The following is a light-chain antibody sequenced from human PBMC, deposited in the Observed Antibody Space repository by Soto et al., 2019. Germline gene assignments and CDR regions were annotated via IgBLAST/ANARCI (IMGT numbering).Light chain of an antibody. CDR1: QNVSTY. CDR2: DAS. V-gene: IGKV3-11*01. J-gene: IGKJ3*01. CDR3: QQRTNWLT. Sequence: EIVLTQSPATLSLSPGERATLSCRASQNVSTYLAWYQQKPGQAPRLLIYDASNRATGIPARFSGSGSGTDFTLTISSLEPEYFAVYYCQQRTNWLTFGPGTNVDIK.